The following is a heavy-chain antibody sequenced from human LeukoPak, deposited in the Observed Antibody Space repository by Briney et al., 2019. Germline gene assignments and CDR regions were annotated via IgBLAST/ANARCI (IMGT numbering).Heavy chain of an antibody. D-gene: IGHD2-2*01. J-gene: IGHJ4*02. Sequence: SETLSLTCTVSGGSIRSSSYYWGWIRQPTGKGLECIGTIYYDGTTYYNPSLKSRVAISVDTSKNQFSLKLSAVTAADTAVYYCARWGFSSSRGYFDYWGQGTLVTVSS. CDR2: IYYDGTT. V-gene: IGHV4-39*01. CDR3: ARWGFSSSRGYFDY. CDR1: GGSIRSSSYY.